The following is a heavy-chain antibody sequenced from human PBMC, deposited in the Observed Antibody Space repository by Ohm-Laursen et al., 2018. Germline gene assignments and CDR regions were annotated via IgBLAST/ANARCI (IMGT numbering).Heavy chain of an antibody. V-gene: IGHV1-18*01. Sequence: SVKVSCKASGYTFTSYGISWVRQAPGQGLEWMGWISAYNGNTNYAQKLQGRVTMTTDTSTSTAYMELRSLRSDDTAVYYCAGLYSSSSYYYYGMDVWSQGTTVTVSS. CDR1: GYTFTSYG. CDR2: ISAYNGNT. J-gene: IGHJ6*02. CDR3: AGLYSSSSYYYYGMDV. D-gene: IGHD6-6*01.